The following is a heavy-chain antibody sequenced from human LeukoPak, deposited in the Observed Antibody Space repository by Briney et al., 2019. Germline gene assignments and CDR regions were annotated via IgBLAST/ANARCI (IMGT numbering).Heavy chain of an antibody. D-gene: IGHD3-22*01. CDR1: GGSISSYY. J-gene: IGHJ4*02. CDR3: ARVRPYYYDSSGYVYYFDY. V-gene: IGHV4-4*07. Sequence: SETLSLTCTVSGGSISSYYWSWIRQPAGKGLEWIGGIYTSGGTTYNPSLKSRVTMSVDTSKNQFSLKLSSVTAADTAVYYCARVRPYYYDSSGYVYYFDYWGQGTLVTVSS. CDR2: IYTSGGT.